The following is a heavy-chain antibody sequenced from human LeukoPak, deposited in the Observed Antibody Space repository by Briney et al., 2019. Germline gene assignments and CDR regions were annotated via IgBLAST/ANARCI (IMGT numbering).Heavy chain of an antibody. J-gene: IGHJ3*02. CDR2: IIPIFGTA. Sequence: GASVKVSCKASGGTFSSYAISWVRQAPGQGLEWMGGIIPIFGTANYAQKFQGRVTITADESTGTAYMELSNLRSEDTAVYYCARGTGSSSWYYAFDIWGQGTMVTVSS. CDR3: ARGTGSSSWYYAFDI. CDR1: GGTFSSYA. V-gene: IGHV1-69*13. D-gene: IGHD6-13*01.